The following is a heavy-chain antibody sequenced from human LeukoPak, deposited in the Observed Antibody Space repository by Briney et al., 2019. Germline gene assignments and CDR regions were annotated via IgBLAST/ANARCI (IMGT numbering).Heavy chain of an antibody. D-gene: IGHD6-13*01. V-gene: IGHV4-59*01. J-gene: IGHJ4*02. CDR1: GGSISSYY. CDR3: ARGGSSWYHRFDY. CDR2: ISYSGST. Sequence: SETLSLTCTVSGGSISSYYWSWIRQPPGKGLEWIGYISYSGSTNYTPSLKSRVTISVDTSNNQFSLKLSSVTAADTAVYYCARGGSSWYHRFDYWGQGTLVTVSS.